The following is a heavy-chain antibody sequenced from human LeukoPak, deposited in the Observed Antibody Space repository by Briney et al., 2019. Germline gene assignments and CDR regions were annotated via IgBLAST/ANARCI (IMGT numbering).Heavy chain of an antibody. Sequence: GGSLRLSCAASGFTFSSYSMNWVRQAPGKGLEWVSSISSSSSYIYYADSVKGRFTISRDNSKNTLYLQMNSLRAEDTAVYYCAKDAYLAAAGTWYYYYYMDVWGKGTTVTIS. D-gene: IGHD6-13*01. V-gene: IGHV3-21*01. CDR3: AKDAYLAAAGTWYYYYYMDV. CDR1: GFTFSSYS. J-gene: IGHJ6*03. CDR2: ISSSSSYI.